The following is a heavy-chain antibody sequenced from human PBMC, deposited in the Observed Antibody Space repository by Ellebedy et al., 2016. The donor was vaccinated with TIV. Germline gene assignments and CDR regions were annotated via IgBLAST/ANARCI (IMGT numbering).Heavy chain of an antibody. CDR2: INHSGST. Sequence: SETLSLXXAVYGGSFSGYYWSWIRQPPGKGLEWIGEINHSGSTNYNPSLKSRVTISVDTSKNQFSLKLSSVTAADTAVYYCARCYALADAFDIWGQGTMVTVSS. J-gene: IGHJ3*02. CDR3: ARCYALADAFDI. V-gene: IGHV4-34*01. CDR1: GGSFSGYY. D-gene: IGHD3-16*01.